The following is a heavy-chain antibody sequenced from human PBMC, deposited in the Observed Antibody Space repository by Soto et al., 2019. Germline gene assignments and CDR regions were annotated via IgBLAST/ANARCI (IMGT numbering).Heavy chain of an antibody. V-gene: IGHV3-33*03. D-gene: IGHD3-22*01. CDR3: ARGDYHDISGPFSDAFDI. CDR2: IWKDENNK. Sequence: GGSLRLSCAASGFGVSNYGMHWVRQAPGKGLEWVADIWKDENNKYYRDSVKGRFTISRDNAKNTVELQMSSLRGEDTAVYYCARGDYHDISGPFSDAFDIWGQGTMVTVSS. J-gene: IGHJ3*02. CDR1: GFGVSNYG.